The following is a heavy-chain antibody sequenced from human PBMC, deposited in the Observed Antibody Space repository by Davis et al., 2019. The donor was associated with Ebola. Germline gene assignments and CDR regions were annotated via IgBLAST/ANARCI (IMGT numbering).Heavy chain of an antibody. D-gene: IGHD3-3*01. CDR3: ARAWDSDFWNAYSHFDH. CDR1: GYTFNGFY. J-gene: IGHJ4*02. V-gene: IGHV1-2*04. CDR2: INPNSGDT. Sequence: ASVKVSCKASGYTFNGFYIHWVRQAPGQGLEWVGWINPNSGDTNFPQKFQGWVTMTRDTSIGTAYMELSSLKSDDTAVFYCARAWDSDFWNAYSHFDHWGQGTLVTVSS.